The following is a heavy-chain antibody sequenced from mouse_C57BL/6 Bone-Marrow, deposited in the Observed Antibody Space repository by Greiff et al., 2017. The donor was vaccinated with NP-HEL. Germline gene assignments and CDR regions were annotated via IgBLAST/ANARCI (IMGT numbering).Heavy chain of an antibody. CDR2: IDPSDSYT. CDR1: GYTFTSYW. Sequence: QVQLQQPGAELVRPGTSVKLSCKASGYTFTSYWMHWVKQRPGQGLEWIGVIDPSDSYTNYNQKFKGKATLTVDTSSSTAYMQLSSLTSEDSAVYYCARYLSYYAMDYWGQGTSVTVSS. D-gene: IGHD5-1*01. V-gene: IGHV1-59*01. J-gene: IGHJ4*01. CDR3: ARYLSYYAMDY.